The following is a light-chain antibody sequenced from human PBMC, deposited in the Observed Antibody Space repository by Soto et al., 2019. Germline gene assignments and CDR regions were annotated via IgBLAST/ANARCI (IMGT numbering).Light chain of an antibody. J-gene: IGKJ1*01. CDR2: GAS. CDR1: QSVSSSY. CDR3: QQYGSSRT. Sequence: EIVLTQSPGTLSLSPGERATLSCRASQSVSSSYLAWYQQKPGQAPRLLTYGASSRATGIPDRFSGSGSGTEFTLSISRLEPEDFAVYDCQQYGSSRTFGQGTKVEIK. V-gene: IGKV3-20*01.